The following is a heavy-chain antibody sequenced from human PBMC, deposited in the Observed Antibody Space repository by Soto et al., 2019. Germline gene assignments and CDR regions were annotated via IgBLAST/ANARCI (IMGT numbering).Heavy chain of an antibody. D-gene: IGHD3-22*01. Sequence: PGGSLRLSCAASGFSFSSYGMHWVRQAPGKGLEWVAVISYDGNNKNYVDSVKGRFTISRDNSKNTLYLQMNSLRAEDTAVYYVAKDEIPYYYDSSGYPLDIWGQGTMVTVSS. CDR3: AKDEIPYYYDSSGYPLDI. J-gene: IGHJ3*02. CDR2: ISYDGNNK. CDR1: GFSFSSYG. V-gene: IGHV3-30*18.